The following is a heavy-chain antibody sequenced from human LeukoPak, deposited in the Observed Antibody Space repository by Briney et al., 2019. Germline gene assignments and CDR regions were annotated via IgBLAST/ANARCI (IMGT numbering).Heavy chain of an antibody. CDR1: GFTFSDSY. V-gene: IGHV3-11*04. CDR2: ISISGSTI. CDR3: AREGKGYDFWSGSLYYYMDV. D-gene: IGHD3-3*01. J-gene: IGHJ6*03. Sequence: GGSLRLSCAASGFTFSDSYMSWIRQAPGKGLEWVSYISISGSTIYYADSVKGRFTISRDNAKNSLYLQMNSLRAEDTAVYYCAREGKGYDFWSGSLYYYMDVWGKGTTVTVSS.